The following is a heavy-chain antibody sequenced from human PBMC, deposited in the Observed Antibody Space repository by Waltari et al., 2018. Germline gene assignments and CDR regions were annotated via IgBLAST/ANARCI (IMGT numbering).Heavy chain of an antibody. CDR3: AKGYMGNYLIED. CDR2: IWYDGSNK. V-gene: IGHV3-33*03. Sequence: QVQLVESGGGVVQSGTSLRLSCRTSGFNFRPFGMHWVRQAPGKGLEWGEFIWYDGSNKYYADSVNGRFTVSRDSSKSMLFLQMDSLTPDDTATYFCAKGYMGNYLIEDWGQGTLVIVSS. J-gene: IGHJ4*02. CDR1: GFNFRPFG. D-gene: IGHD1-7*01.